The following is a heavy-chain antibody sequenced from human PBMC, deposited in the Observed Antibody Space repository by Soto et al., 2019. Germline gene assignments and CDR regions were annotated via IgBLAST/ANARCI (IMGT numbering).Heavy chain of an antibody. CDR2: ISGSGGST. J-gene: IGHJ4*02. CDR3: AKSKGPYYDSSGYYLY. CDR1: GFTFSSYA. V-gene: IGHV3-23*01. Sequence: GGSLRLSCAASGFTFSSYAMSWVRQAPGKGLEWVSAISGSGGSTYYADSVKGRFTISRYNSKNTLYLQMNILRAEDTAVYYCAKSKGPYYDSSGYYLYWGQGTLVTVSS. D-gene: IGHD3-22*01.